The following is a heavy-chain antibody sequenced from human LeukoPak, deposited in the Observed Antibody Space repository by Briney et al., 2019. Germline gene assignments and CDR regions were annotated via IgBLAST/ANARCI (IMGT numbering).Heavy chain of an antibody. Sequence: GGSLRLSCAASGFTFSSYSMNWVRQAPGKGLEWVSSISSSSYIYYADSVKGRFTISRDNAKNSLYLQINSLRAEDTGVYYCARDDYYDSSGYPDAFDIWGQGTMVTVSS. V-gene: IGHV3-21*01. D-gene: IGHD3-22*01. CDR1: GFTFSSYS. J-gene: IGHJ3*02. CDR2: ISSSSYI. CDR3: ARDDYYDSSGYPDAFDI.